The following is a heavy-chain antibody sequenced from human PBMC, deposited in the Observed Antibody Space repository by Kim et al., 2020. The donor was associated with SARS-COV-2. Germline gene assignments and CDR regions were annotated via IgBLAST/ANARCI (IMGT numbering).Heavy chain of an antibody. CDR3: ATDPLEY. V-gene: IGHV3-7*03. Sequence: GSERYFGESGKGRFTISRDDAKASRFLQMNSLSAEDTAIYYCATDPLEYWGQGTLVTVSS. CDR2: GSER. J-gene: IGHJ4*02.